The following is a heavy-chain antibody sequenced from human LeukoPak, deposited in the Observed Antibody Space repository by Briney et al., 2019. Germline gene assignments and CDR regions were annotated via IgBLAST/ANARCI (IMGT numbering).Heavy chain of an antibody. Sequence: GGSLRLSCATSGFTLRTYGMHWVRQAPGKGLEWVTFLWYDGSKEFYADSVKGRFTVSRDTSKSPLYLQMNSLRVDDTAIYYCAKSRGYSSSWDDAFDIWGQGTMVIVSS. CDR3: AKSRGYSSSWDDAFDI. CDR1: GFTLRTYG. J-gene: IGHJ3*02. D-gene: IGHD6-13*01. CDR2: LWYDGSKE. V-gene: IGHV3-30*02.